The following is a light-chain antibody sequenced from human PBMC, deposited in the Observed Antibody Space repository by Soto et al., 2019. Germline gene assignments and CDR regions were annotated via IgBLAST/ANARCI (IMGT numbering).Light chain of an antibody. V-gene: IGKV3-20*01. Sequence: EIVLTQSPGTLSLSPGERATLSCRASQSVSSSYLAWYQQKPGQAPRLLIYGASSRATGIPDRFSGSVSGTDFTLTISRLEPEDLAVYYCQQHGSSPPTVGQGTKREIK. J-gene: IGKJ2*01. CDR3: QQHGSSPPT. CDR1: QSVSSSY. CDR2: GAS.